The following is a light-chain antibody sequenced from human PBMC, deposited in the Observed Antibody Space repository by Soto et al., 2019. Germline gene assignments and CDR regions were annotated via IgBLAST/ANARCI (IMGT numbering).Light chain of an antibody. Sequence: EIVMTQSPATLSASPGERVTLSCRASQRVSSNFAWYPQKPGQAPTLLVYGASTRATGIPARFSGSGSGTECTLSISSLQSKDFAVYYGQQYNNWAYTFGQGTKLESK. CDR1: QRVSSN. CDR3: QQYNNWAYT. V-gene: IGKV3-15*01. CDR2: GAS. J-gene: IGKJ2*01.